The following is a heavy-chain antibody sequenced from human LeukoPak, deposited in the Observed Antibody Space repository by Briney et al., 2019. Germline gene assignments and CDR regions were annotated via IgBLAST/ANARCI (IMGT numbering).Heavy chain of an antibody. V-gene: IGHV1-2*02. CDR3: ALREGGSSWAPVNYYYGMDV. Sequence: ASVKVSCKASGYTFTAYYMHWVRQAPGQGLEWMGWINPNSGDTNYAQKFQGRVAMTRDTSISTAYMELSSLRSDDMAVYYCALREGGSSWAPVNYYYGMDVWGQGTTVTVSS. J-gene: IGHJ6*02. D-gene: IGHD6-13*01. CDR1: GYTFTAYY. CDR2: INPNSGDT.